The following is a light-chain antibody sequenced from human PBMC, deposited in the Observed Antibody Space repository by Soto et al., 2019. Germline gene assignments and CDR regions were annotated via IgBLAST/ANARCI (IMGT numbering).Light chain of an antibody. V-gene: IGLV2-14*03. CDR3: SSYTRNSTPRYD. CDR2: DVN. J-gene: IGLJ1*01. Sequence: QSVLAQPASVSGSPGQSITISCTGTSSDVGGYNYVSWYQHHPGKAPKLMIYDVNNRPSGVSNRFSGSKSGNTASLTISGLQAEDDADYYSSSYTRNSTPRYDFGPG. CDR1: SSDVGGYNY.